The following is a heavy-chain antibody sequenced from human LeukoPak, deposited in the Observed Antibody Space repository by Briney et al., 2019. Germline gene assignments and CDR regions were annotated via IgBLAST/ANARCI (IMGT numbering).Heavy chain of an antibody. J-gene: IGHJ4*02. CDR1: GFTFSSYA. CDR2: ISGSGGST. D-gene: IGHD3-10*01. V-gene: IGHV3-23*01. Sequence: GGSLRLSCAASGFTFSSYAMSWVRQAPGKGLEWVSAISGSGGSTYYADSVKGRLTISRDNSKNTLYLQMNSLRAEDTAVYYCAKHGSGSYYAFDYWGQGTLVTVSS. CDR3: AKHGSGSYYAFDY.